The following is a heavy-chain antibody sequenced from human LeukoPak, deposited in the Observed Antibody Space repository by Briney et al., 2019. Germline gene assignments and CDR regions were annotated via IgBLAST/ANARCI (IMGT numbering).Heavy chain of an antibody. J-gene: IGHJ3*02. CDR2: IGGSGITT. V-gene: IGHV3-23*01. Sequence: PGGSLRPSCAASGFIFNNYAMHWVRQAPGKGLEWVSTIGGSGITTFYADSVKGRFTISRDNSKNAVFLQVNSLRAEDMAIYYCARGASSWEYTTFDIWGQGTIVTVSS. CDR1: GFIFNNYA. D-gene: IGHD6-13*01. CDR3: ARGASSWEYTTFDI.